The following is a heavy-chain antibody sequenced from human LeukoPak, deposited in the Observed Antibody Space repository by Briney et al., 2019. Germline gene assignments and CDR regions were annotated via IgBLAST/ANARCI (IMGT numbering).Heavy chain of an antibody. CDR2: VYYSGST. CDR1: GRSISSYY. V-gene: IGHV4-59*08. CDR3: ARSCGYSGYDVDY. J-gene: IGHJ4*02. D-gene: IGHD5-12*01. Sequence: SETLSLTCSVSGRSISSYYWSWIRQPPGKGLEWIGYVYYSGSTNYNPSLKSRVTISVDTSKKQFSLKLNSVTAADTAVYYCARSCGYSGYDVDYWGRGTLVTVSS.